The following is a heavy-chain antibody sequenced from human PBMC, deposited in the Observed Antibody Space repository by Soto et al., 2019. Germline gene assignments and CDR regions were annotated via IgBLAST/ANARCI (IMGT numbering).Heavy chain of an antibody. CDR2: INPGDSDT. V-gene: IGHV5-51*01. J-gene: IGHJ3*02. CDR3: ARRDIVLVTGAMTAFDI. CDR1: GYSFSSYW. Sequence: GESLKISCKGSGYSFSSYWIGWVRQMPGKGLEWMGMINPGDSDTIYSPSFRGQVTIPADKSITTAYLQWSSLKASDTAMYYCARRDIVLVTGAMTAFDIWGQGTMVTVSS. D-gene: IGHD2-8*02.